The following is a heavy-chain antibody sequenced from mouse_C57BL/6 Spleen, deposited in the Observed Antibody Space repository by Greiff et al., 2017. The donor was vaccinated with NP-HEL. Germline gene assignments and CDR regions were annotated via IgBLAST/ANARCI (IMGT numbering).Heavy chain of an antibody. D-gene: IGHD4-1*01. J-gene: IGHJ3*01. V-gene: IGHV5-16*01. CDR3: ATLTGSAWFAY. Sequence: EVQLVESEGGLVQPGSSMKLSCTASGFTFSDYYMAWVRQVPEKGLEWVANITYDGSSTYYLDSLKSRFIISRDNAKNILYLQMSSLKSEDTATYYCATLTGSAWFAYWGQGTLVTVSA. CDR2: ITYDGSST. CDR1: GFTFSDYY.